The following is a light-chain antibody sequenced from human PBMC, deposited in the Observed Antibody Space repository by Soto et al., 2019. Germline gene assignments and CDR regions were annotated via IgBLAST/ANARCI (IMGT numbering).Light chain of an antibody. Sequence: EIVLTQSPATLSLSPGERATLSCQASQNIRTHLAWYLQKPGQPPRLLIFGASNRATGIPARFSGSGSGTDFTLTISSLEPEDCGLYYCQQRSDWPLTFGGGARVEVK. CDR3: QQRSDWPLT. V-gene: IGKV3-11*01. CDR2: GAS. J-gene: IGKJ4*01. CDR1: QNIRTH.